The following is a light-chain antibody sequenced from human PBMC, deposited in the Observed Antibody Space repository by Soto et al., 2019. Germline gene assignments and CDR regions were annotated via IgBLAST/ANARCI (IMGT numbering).Light chain of an antibody. V-gene: IGKV1-5*03. CDR3: QQYNRSYT. J-gene: IGKJ2*01. Sequence: DIQMTQSPSTLSASVGDRVTITCRASQSISSWLAWYQQKPGKAPKLLIYKASSLASGVPSRFSGSGSGTEITLTISRLPPDDFATYYCQQYNRSYTFGQGTKLEIK. CDR2: KAS. CDR1: QSISSW.